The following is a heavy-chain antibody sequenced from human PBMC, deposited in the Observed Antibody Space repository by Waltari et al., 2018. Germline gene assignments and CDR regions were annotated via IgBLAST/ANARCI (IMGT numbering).Heavy chain of an antibody. Sequence: QVQLQQWGAGLLKPSETLSLTCAVYGGSFSGYYWSWIRQPPGKGLEWIGEINHSGSTNYNPSLKSRVTISVDTSKNQFSLKLSSVTAADTAVYYCARGKSSGWYKYGAFDIWGQGTMVTVSS. CDR1: GGSFSGYY. J-gene: IGHJ3*02. D-gene: IGHD6-19*01. CDR2: INHSGST. CDR3: ARGKSSGWYKYGAFDI. V-gene: IGHV4-34*01.